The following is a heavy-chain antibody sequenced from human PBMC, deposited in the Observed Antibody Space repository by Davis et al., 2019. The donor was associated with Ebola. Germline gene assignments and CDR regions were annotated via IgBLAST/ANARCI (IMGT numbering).Heavy chain of an antibody. V-gene: IGHV4-39*07. J-gene: IGHJ6*03. Sequence: PSETLSLTCTVSGGSISSGDNYWSWIRQSPGKGLEWIGEINHSGNTNYNPSLKSRVTISVDTSKNQFSLKLSSVTAADTAVYYCARVALSDAYYDFWSGYPTYYMDVWGKGTTVTVSS. CDR3: ARVALSDAYYDFWSGYPTYYMDV. CDR2: INHSGNT. D-gene: IGHD3-3*01. CDR1: GGSISSGDNY.